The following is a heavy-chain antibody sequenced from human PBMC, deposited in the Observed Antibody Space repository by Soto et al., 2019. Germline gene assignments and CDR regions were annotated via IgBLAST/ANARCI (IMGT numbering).Heavy chain of an antibody. CDR2: IIPILGIA. CDR3: ARDIDGDETYNWFDP. V-gene: IGHV1-69*02. CDR1: GGTFSSYT. J-gene: IGHJ5*02. D-gene: IGHD4-17*01. Sequence: ASVKVSCKASGGTFSSYTISWVRQAPGQGLEWMGRIIPILGIANYAQKFQGRVTITADKSTSTAYMELSSLRSEDTAVYYCARDIDGDETYNWFDPWGQGTLVTVSS.